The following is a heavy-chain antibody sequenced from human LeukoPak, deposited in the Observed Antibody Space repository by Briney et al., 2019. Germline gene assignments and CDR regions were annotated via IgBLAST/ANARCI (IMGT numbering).Heavy chain of an antibody. J-gene: IGHJ4*02. V-gene: IGHV3-23*01. CDR2: IVGSGGSS. CDR3: AKTTFGYSSGRSPGWPVDY. Sequence: GGFLRLSCAASGFTFSSYSMNWVRQAPGKGLEWVSGIVGSGGSSYYAESVRGRFTISRDNSKNTVYLQMNSLRGEDTAVYYCAKTTFGYSSGRSPGWPVDYWGQGTVVTVSS. CDR1: GFTFSSYS. D-gene: IGHD6-19*01.